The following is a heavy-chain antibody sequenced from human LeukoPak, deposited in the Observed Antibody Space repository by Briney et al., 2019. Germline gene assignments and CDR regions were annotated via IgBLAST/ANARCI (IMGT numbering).Heavy chain of an antibody. V-gene: IGHV3-74*01. D-gene: IGHD1-26*01. CDR1: GFPFRNAW. CDR3: ARATGSGRYGRLDY. CDR2: INSDGKIT. Sequence: GGSLRLSCAVFGSGFPFRNAWMHWVRQAPGKGLVWVSRINSDGKITIYADSVKGRFTISRDNAKNTLYLQMNSLRAEDTAVYYCARATGSGRYGRLDYWGQGTLVTVSS. J-gene: IGHJ4*02.